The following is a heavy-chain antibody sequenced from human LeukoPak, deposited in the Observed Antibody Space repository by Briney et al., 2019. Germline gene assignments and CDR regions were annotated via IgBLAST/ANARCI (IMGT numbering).Heavy chain of an antibody. V-gene: IGHV1-8*01. CDR1: GYTFTSYD. J-gene: IGHJ4*02. CDR3: ARVAQHRYYYDSSAYRYYFDY. Sequence: ASVKVSCKASGYTFTSYDINWVRQATGQGLEWMGWMNPNSGNTGYAQKFQGRVTMTRNTSISTAYMELSSLRSEDTAVYYCARVAQHRYYYDSSAYRYYFDYWGQGTLVTVSS. D-gene: IGHD3-22*01. CDR2: MNPNSGNT.